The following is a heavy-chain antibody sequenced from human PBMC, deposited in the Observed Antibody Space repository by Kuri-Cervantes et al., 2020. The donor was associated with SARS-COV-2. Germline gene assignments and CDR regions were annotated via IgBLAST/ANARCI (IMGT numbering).Heavy chain of an antibody. Sequence: SETLSLTCAVSGYSISSGYYWGWIRQPPGKGLEWIGSISHSGSTYYNASFKSRVTISVDTSKNQFSLKLSSVTAADTAVYYCATWGGTVEHGLGLTNWGQGTLVTVSS. CDR2: ISHSGST. CDR3: ATWGGTVEHGLGLTN. CDR1: GYSISSGYY. D-gene: IGHD3-16*01. V-gene: IGHV4-38-2*01. J-gene: IGHJ4*02.